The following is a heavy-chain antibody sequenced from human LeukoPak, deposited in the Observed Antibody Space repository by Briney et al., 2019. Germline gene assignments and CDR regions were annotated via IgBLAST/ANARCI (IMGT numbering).Heavy chain of an antibody. J-gene: IGHJ2*01. CDR3: ARAPSDDSSGYYYPYWYFDL. D-gene: IGHD3-22*01. CDR2: IGTAGDT. V-gene: IGHV3-13*01. CDR1: GFTFSSYD. Sequence: GGSLRLSCAASGFTFSSYDMHWVRQATGKGLEWVSAIGTAGDTYYPGSVKGRFTISRENAKNSLCLQMNSLRAGDTAVYYCARAPSDDSSGYYYPYWYFDLWGRGTLVTVSS.